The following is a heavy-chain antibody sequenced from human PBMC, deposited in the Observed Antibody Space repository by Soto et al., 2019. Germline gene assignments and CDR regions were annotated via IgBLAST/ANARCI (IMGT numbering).Heavy chain of an antibody. CDR2: INHSGST. CDR1: GGSFSGYY. V-gene: IGHV4-34*01. CDR3: ARRVDYDILTGRYYYYMDV. J-gene: IGHJ6*03. Sequence: SETLSLTCAVYGGSFSGYYWSWIRQPPGKGLEWIGEINHSGSTNYNPSLKSRVTISVDTSKNQFSLKLSSVTAADTAVYYCARRVDYDILTGRYYYYMDVWGKGTTVTVSS. D-gene: IGHD3-9*01.